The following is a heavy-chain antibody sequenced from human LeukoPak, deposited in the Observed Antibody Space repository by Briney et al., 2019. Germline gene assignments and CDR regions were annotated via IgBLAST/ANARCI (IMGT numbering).Heavy chain of an antibody. Sequence: GGSLRLSCAASGFTFSSYGMHWVRQAPGKGLEWVAVISYDGSNKYYAGSVKGRFTISRDNSKNTLYLQMNSLRAEDTAVYYCAKDPGLLWFGEYAFDIWGQGTMVTVSS. CDR1: GFTFSSYG. D-gene: IGHD3-10*01. CDR2: ISYDGSNK. V-gene: IGHV3-30*18. CDR3: AKDPGLLWFGEYAFDI. J-gene: IGHJ3*02.